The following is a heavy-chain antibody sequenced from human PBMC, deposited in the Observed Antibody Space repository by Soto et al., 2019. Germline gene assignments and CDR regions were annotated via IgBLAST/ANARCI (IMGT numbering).Heavy chain of an antibody. Sequence: ASVKVSCKASGYTFANYHMHWVRQAPGQGLEWMGIINPNGGTTTYAQKFQDRVNMTRDTSTTTVYLELSSLRAEDTAVYYCARSSTFYDYWGQGTPVTVSS. CDR3: ARSSTFYDY. V-gene: IGHV1-46*01. J-gene: IGHJ4*02. D-gene: IGHD6-6*01. CDR1: GYTFANYH. CDR2: INPNGGTT.